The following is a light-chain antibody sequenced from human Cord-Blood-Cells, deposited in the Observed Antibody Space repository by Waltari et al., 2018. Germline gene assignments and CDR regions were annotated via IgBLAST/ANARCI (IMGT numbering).Light chain of an antibody. Sequence: DIQMTQSPSSLPASGGASVPITCRASQSISSYLNWYQQKPGKAPKLLIYAASSLQSGVPSRFSGSGSGTDFTLTISSLQPEDFATYYCQQSYSTLATFGPGTKVDIK. V-gene: IGKV1-39*01. CDR2: AAS. CDR3: QQSYSTLAT. CDR1: QSISSY. J-gene: IGKJ3*01.